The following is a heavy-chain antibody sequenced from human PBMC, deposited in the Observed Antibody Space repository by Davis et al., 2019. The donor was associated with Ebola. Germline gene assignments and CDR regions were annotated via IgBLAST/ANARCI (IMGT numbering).Heavy chain of an antibody. D-gene: IGHD2-2*01. J-gene: IGHJ5*02. CDR3: ARYQLLSDWFDP. CDR2: IYYSGST. CDR1: GGSISSSSYY. Sequence: MPSETLSLTCTVSGGSISSSSYYWGWIRQPPGKGLEWIGSIYYSGSTYYNSSLKSRVTISVDTSKNQFSLKLSSVTAADTAVYYCARYQLLSDWFDPWGQGTLVTVSS. V-gene: IGHV4-39*07.